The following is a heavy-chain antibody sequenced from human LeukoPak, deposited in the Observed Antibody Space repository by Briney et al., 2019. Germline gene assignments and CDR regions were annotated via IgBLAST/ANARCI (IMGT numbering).Heavy chain of an antibody. CDR3: ARDSDLGYCSGGSCYLPLYYYYYGMDV. CDR1: GYTFTSYG. CDR2: ISAYNGNT. J-gene: IGHJ6*02. D-gene: IGHD2-15*01. Sequence: ASVTVSRKASGYTFTSYGIGWVRQAPGQGLEWMGWISAYNGNTNYAQKLQGRVTMTTDTSTSTAYMELRSLRSDDTAVYYCARDSDLGYCSGGSCYLPLYYYYYGMDVWGQGTTVTVSS. V-gene: IGHV1-18*01.